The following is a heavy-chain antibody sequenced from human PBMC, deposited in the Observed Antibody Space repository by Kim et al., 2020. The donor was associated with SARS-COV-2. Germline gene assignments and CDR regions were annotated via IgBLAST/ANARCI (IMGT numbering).Heavy chain of an antibody. J-gene: IGHJ6*02. CDR3: ARDIPIVVVPAAIRPRYYYYYGMDV. D-gene: IGHD2-2*01. CDR1: GYTFTGYY. V-gene: IGHV1-2*02. CDR2: INPNSGGT. Sequence: ASVKVSCKASGYTFTGYYMHWVRQAPGQGLEWMGWINPNSGGTNYAQKFQGRVTMTRDTSISTAYMELSRLRSDDTAVYYCARDIPIVVVPAAIRPRYYYYYGMDVWGQGTTVTVSS.